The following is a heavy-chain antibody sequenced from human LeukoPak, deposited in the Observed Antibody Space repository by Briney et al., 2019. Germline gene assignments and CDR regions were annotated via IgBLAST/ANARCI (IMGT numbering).Heavy chain of an antibody. CDR3: ARAPRNVADY. J-gene: IGHJ4*02. V-gene: IGHV3-30-3*01. Sequence: GGSLRLSCAASGFTFSSYAMHWVRQAPGKGLEWVAVISYDGSNKYYADSVKGRFTISRDNSKNTLYLQMNSLRAEDTAVYYCARAPRNVADYWGQETLVTVSS. CDR1: GFTFSSYA. CDR2: ISYDGSNK. D-gene: IGHD2-15*01.